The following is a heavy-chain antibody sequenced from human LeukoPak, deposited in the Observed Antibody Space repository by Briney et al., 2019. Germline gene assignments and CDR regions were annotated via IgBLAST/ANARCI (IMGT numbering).Heavy chain of an antibody. CDR2: ISYDGSNK. J-gene: IGHJ4*02. D-gene: IGHD3-9*01. Sequence: PGRSLRLSCAASGFTFSSYGMHWVRQAPGKGMECVAVISYDGSNKYYADSVKGRFTISRDNSKNTLCLQMNSLRAEDTAVYYCARGEYYDILTGSNYWGQGTLVTVSS. CDR3: ARGEYYDILTGSNY. V-gene: IGHV3-30*03. CDR1: GFTFSSYG.